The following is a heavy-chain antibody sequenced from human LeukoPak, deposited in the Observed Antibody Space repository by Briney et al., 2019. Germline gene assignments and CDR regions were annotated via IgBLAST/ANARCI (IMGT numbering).Heavy chain of an antibody. J-gene: IGHJ4*02. Sequence: GGSLRLSCAASGFTVSSNYMSWVRQAPGKGLEWVSVIYSGGSTYYADSVKGRFTISRDNSKNTLYLQMNGLRAEDTAVYYCASPDVGYCSGGSCYGPPFDYWGQGTLVTVSS. V-gene: IGHV3-53*01. CDR3: ASPDVGYCSGGSCYGPPFDY. D-gene: IGHD2-15*01. CDR2: IYSGGST. CDR1: GFTVSSNY.